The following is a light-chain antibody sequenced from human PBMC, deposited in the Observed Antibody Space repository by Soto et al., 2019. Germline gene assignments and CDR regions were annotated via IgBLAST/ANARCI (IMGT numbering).Light chain of an antibody. V-gene: IGKV1-9*01. J-gene: IGKJ1*01. CDR3: QQTYSDPPL. CDR1: QGIRNY. CDR2: AVS. Sequence: DIQLTHSPSFLSASVGDRVTISRRASQGIRNYLAWYQQKQGKAPKLLIYAVSSLQSGVSSRFRGSGSGTDFTLSINSLQREDFETYYCQQTYSDPPLFGQGTKVDIK.